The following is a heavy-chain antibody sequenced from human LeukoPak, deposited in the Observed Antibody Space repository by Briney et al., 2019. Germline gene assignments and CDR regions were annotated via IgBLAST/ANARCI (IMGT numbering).Heavy chain of an antibody. J-gene: IGHJ1*01. V-gene: IGHV3-23*01. CDR1: GVISSKKN. Sequence: GVISSKKNMSWVRQAPGKGLEWVSAISGSGGSTYYADSVKGRFTISRDNSKDTLYLQMNSLRAEDTAVYYCAAVVDQHWGQGTLVTVSS. D-gene: IGHD3-16*02. CDR3: AAVVDQH. CDR2: ISGSGGST.